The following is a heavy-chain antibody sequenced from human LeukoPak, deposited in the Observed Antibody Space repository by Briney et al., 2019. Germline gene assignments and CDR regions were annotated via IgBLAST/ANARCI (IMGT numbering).Heavy chain of an antibody. CDR2: ISGSGGST. J-gene: IGHJ6*02. CDR1: GFTFRNYG. Sequence: GGSLRLSCAASGFTFRNYGMSWVRQAPGKGPEWVSSISGSGGSTYYADSEKGRFTVSRDNSRNTLYLEMNSLRAEDTAVYYCAKLAVDTGMINYYYGMDVWGQGTTVTVSS. D-gene: IGHD5-18*01. V-gene: IGHV3-23*01. CDR3: AKLAVDTGMINYYYGMDV.